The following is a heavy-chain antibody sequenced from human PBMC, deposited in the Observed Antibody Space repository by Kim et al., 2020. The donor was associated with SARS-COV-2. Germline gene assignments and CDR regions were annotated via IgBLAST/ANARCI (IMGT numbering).Heavy chain of an antibody. V-gene: IGHV3-30*18. D-gene: IGHD3-3*01. CDR3: AKPLRITIFGVVSLFDY. J-gene: IGHJ4*02. CDR1: GFTFSSYG. CDR2: ISYDGSNK. Sequence: GGSLRLSCAASGFTFSSYGMHWVRQAPGKGLEWVAVISYDGSNKYYAYSVKGRFTISRDNSKNTLYLQMNSLRAEDTAVYYCAKPLRITIFGVVSLFDYWGQGTLVTVSS.